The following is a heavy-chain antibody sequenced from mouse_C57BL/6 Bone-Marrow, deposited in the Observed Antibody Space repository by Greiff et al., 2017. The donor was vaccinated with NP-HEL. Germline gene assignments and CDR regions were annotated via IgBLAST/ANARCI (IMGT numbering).Heavy chain of an antibody. Sequence: EVKLMESGGGLVQPKGSLKLSCAASGFTFNTYAMHWVRQAPGKGLEWVARIRSKSSNYATYYADSVKDRFTISRDDSQSMLYLQMNNLKTEDTAMYYCVRDPNWESPPYYAMDYWGQGTSVTVSS. V-gene: IGHV10-3*01. CDR2: IRSKSSNYAT. D-gene: IGHD4-1*01. CDR1: GFTFNTYA. J-gene: IGHJ4*01. CDR3: VRDPNWESPPYYAMDY.